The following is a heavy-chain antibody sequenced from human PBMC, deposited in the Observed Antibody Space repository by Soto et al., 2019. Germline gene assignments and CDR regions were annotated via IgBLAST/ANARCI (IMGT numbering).Heavy chain of an antibody. V-gene: IGHV1-2*04. CDR3: AADRSSSEVSFWLDY. CDR2: INTNSGGT. D-gene: IGHD3-10*01. CDR1: GYTFTEYY. Sequence: QLQLVQSGAEVKKPGASVKVSCKASGYTFTEYYMHWVRQAPGQGLEWMGWINTNSGGTNYAQKFQGWVTMTRDTSISTANMELSRLTSDDTAVYYCAADRSSSEVSFWLDYWGQGTLVTVS. J-gene: IGHJ4*02.